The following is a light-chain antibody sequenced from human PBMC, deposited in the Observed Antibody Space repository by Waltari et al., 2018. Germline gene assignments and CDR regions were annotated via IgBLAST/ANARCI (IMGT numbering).Light chain of an antibody. CDR3: QQYNSWGT. V-gene: IGKV1-5*01. CDR1: QSISSW. J-gene: IGKJ1*01. CDR2: DAS. Sequence: DIQMTQSPSTLSASVGDRVTITCRASQSISSWLAWFQQKPGKAPKLLIYDASSLQSGGPSRFSGSGSGTDFTLTISSLQPDDFATYYCQQYNSWGTFGQGTKVEIK.